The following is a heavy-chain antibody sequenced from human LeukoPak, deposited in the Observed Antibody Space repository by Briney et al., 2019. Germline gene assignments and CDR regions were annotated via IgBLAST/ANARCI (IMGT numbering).Heavy chain of an antibody. CDR1: GYTFTSYA. CDR3: ARDRILERRTRWFDP. V-gene: IGHV1-3*01. CDR2: INAGNGNT. J-gene: IGHJ5*02. D-gene: IGHD1-1*01. Sequence: ASVKVSCKASGYTFTSYAMHWVRQAPGQRLEWMGWINAGNGNTKYSQKFQGRVTITRDTSASTAYMELSGLRSEDTAVYYCARDRILERRTRWFDPWGQGTLVTVSS.